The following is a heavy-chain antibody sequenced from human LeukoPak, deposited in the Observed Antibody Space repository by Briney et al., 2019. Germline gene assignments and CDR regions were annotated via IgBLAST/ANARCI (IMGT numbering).Heavy chain of an antibody. CDR1: GGSISSGGFS. CDR3: ARIVGAINAFDI. Sequence: SQTLSLTCAVSGGSISSGGFSWSWIRQPPGKGLEWIGYIYHSGSTFYNPSLKSRVTISEDRTKNQFSLKLSSVTAADTAVYYCARIVGAINAFDIWGQGTMVTVSS. V-gene: IGHV4-30-2*01. D-gene: IGHD1-26*01. CDR2: IYHSGST. J-gene: IGHJ3*02.